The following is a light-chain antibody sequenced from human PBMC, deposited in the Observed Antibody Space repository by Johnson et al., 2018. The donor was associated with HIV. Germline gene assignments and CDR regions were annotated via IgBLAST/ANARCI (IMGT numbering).Light chain of an antibody. Sequence: SVLTQPPSASGTPGQRITISCSGSSSNIGSNPVNWYQQFPGTAPKVLIYSNNQRPSGVPDRFPGSKSGTSASLALSGLQSEDEPDYYCAAWDDSLNGSYVFGTGTKVTVL. CDR3: AAWDDSLNGSYV. CDR2: SNN. J-gene: IGLJ1*01. CDR1: SSNIGSNP. V-gene: IGLV1-44*01.